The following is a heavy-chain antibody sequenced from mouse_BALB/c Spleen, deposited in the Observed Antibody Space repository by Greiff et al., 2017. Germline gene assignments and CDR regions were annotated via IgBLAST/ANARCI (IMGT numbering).Heavy chain of an antibody. CDR1: GYTFSSYW. CDR3: ARSGYYGSFAY. J-gene: IGHJ3*01. CDR2: ILPGSGST. V-gene: IGHV1-9*01. D-gene: IGHD1-1*01. Sequence: VQLQQSGAELMKPGASVKISCKATGYTFSSYWIEWVKQRPGHGLEWIGEILPGSGSTNYNEKFKGKATFTADTSSNTAYMQLSSLTSEDSAVYYCARSGYYGSFAYWGQGTLVTVSA.